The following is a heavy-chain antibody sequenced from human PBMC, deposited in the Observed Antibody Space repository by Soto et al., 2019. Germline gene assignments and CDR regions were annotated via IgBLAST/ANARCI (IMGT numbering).Heavy chain of an antibody. D-gene: IGHD1-1*01. J-gene: IGHJ4*02. CDR1: GFTFSNAW. Sequence: GGSLRLSCAASGFTFSNAWMNWVRQAPGKGLEWVGRIKSKTDGGTTDYAAPVKGRFTISRDDSKKTLYLQMNSLKTEDTAVYYCTTDIEMATTGLDYWGQGTLVTVSS. V-gene: IGHV3-15*07. CDR2: IKSKTDGGTT. CDR3: TTDIEMATTGLDY.